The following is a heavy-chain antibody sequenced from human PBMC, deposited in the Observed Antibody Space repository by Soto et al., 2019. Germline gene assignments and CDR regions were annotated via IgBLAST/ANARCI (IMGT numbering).Heavy chain of an antibody. J-gene: IGHJ5*02. CDR2: IYYSGST. CDR3: ARHNQGIAAAGTQNWFDP. CDR1: GGSISSSSYY. D-gene: IGHD6-13*01. V-gene: IGHV4-39*01. Sequence: SETLSLTCTVSGGSISSSSYYWGWILQPPGKGLEWIGSIYYSGSTYYNPSLKSRVTISVDTSKNQFSLKLSSVTAADTAVYYCARHNQGIAAAGTQNWFDPWGQGTLVTVS.